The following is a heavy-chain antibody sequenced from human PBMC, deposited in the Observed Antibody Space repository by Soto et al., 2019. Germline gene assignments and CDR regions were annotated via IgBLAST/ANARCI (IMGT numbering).Heavy chain of an antibody. Sequence: EVQLVESGGGLVKPGGSLRLSCAASGFTFSSYTLNWVRQAPGKGLEWVSSISSSSGYIYYADSVKGRFTISRDNAKNSLYLQMNSLRAEDTAVYYCAQYNSDYWGQGTLVTVSS. J-gene: IGHJ4*02. CDR3: AQYNSDY. D-gene: IGHD4-4*01. CDR2: ISSSSGYI. V-gene: IGHV3-21*01. CDR1: GFTFSSYT.